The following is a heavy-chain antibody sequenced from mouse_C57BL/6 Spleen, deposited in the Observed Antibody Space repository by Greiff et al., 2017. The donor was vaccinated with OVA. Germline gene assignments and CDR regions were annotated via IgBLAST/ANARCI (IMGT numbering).Heavy chain of an antibody. D-gene: IGHD1-1*01. CDR2: IDPSDSYT. V-gene: IGHV1-69*01. Sequence: VKLQESGAELVMPGASVKLSCKASGYTFTSYWMHWVKQRPGQGLEWIGEIDPSDSYTNYNQKFKGKSTLTVDKSSSTAYMQLSSLTSEDSAVYYCARHYYGSSYAMDYWGQGTSVTVSS. CDR1: GYTFTSYW. CDR3: ARHYYGSSYAMDY. J-gene: IGHJ4*01.